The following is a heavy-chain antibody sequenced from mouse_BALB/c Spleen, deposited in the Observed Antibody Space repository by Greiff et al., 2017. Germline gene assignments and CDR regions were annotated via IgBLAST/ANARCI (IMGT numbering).Heavy chain of an antibody. D-gene: IGHD2-4*01. CDR3: ARDDMITTRGAFAD. CDR1: GFSLTSYG. Sequence: VHLVESGPGLVAPSQSLSITCTVSGFSLTSYGVHWVRQPPGKGLEWLGVIWAGGSTNYNSALMSRLSISKDNSKSQVFLKMNSLQTDDTAMYYCARDDMITTRGAFADWGQGTLVTVSA. V-gene: IGHV2-9*02. J-gene: IGHJ3*01. CDR2: IWAGGST.